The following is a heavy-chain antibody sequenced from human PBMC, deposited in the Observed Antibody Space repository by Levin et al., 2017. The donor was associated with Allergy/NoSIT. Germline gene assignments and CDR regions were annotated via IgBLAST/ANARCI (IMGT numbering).Heavy chain of an antibody. D-gene: IGHD4/OR15-4a*01. CDR1: GGSFSGYY. V-gene: IGHV4-34*01. Sequence: SQTLSLTCAVYGGSFSGYYWTWIRQAPGKGLEWIGEVNHSGSTNYNPSLKSRVTLSVDTSKNQFSLRLTSVTAADTAVYYCAKGRLTVSSLSFYFFDYWGQGTLVTVSS. J-gene: IGHJ4*02. CDR3: AKGRLTVSSLSFYFFDY. CDR2: VNHSGST.